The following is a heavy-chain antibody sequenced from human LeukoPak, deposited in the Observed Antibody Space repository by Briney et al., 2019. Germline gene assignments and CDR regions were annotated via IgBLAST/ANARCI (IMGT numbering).Heavy chain of an antibody. V-gene: IGHV1-18*04. D-gene: IGHD2-15*01. CDR1: AYTFTGHY. CDR3: ARAGAVVAATKYFQH. CDR2: ISAYNGNT. J-gene: IGHJ1*01. Sequence: ASVKVSCKASAYTFTGHYMHWVRQAPGQGLEWMGWISAYNGNTNYAQKLQGRVTMTTDTSTSTAYMELRSLRSDDTAVYYCARAGAVVAATKYFQHWGQGTLVTVSS.